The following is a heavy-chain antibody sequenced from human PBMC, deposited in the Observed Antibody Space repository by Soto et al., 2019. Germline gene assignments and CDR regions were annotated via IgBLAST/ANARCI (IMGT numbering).Heavy chain of an antibody. D-gene: IGHD3-22*01. CDR2: LSHTGNT. CDR3: ARGLYEPNWFDS. V-gene: IGHV4-31*03. CDR1: GGSINSGGSF. J-gene: IGHJ5*01. Sequence: QVQLQESGPGLVKPSQTLSLICTVSGGSINSGGSFWTWIRQHPRRAPEWIGYLSHTGNTYYNPSLKSRVLMSVDRSKNLLSLRLSSVTAADTAVYYCARGLYEPNWFDSWGQGTLVTVSS.